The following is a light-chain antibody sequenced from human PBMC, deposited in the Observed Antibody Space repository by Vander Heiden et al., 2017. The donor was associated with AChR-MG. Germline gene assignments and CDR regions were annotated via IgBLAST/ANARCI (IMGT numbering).Light chain of an antibody. CDR2: DNC. CDR3: ETWATSLSAGV. J-gene: IGLJ3*02. CDR1: SSHLGHNH. Sequence: QSVLTPPPPVSAAPGQNVPNTCPGNSSHLGHNHPSWYHKPPTTAPKVLIYDNCERPSGIPDRFSGSKSGTSDTLGVTGPQTGDEAVHYCETWATSLSAGVFGGGTNLTVL. V-gene: IGLV1-51*01.